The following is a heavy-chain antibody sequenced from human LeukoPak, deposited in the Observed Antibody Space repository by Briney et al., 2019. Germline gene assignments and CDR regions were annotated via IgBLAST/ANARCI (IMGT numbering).Heavy chain of an antibody. Sequence: LSLTCAVYGGSFSGYYMSWIRQAPGKGLEWVSYISSSGSTIYYADSVKGRFTISRDNAKNSLYLQMNSLRAEDTAVYYCARFDSSGYYTDYWGQGTLVTVSS. CDR3: ARFDSSGYYTDY. V-gene: IGHV3-11*01. CDR1: GGSFSGYY. D-gene: IGHD3-22*01. CDR2: ISSSGSTI. J-gene: IGHJ4*02.